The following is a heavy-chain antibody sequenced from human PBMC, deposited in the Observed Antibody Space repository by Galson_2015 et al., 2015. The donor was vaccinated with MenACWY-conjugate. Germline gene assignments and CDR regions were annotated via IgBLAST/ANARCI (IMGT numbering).Heavy chain of an antibody. CDR1: GFTFSSYS. CDR2: ISSSSSTI. J-gene: IGHJ4*02. Sequence: SLRLSCAASGFTFSSYSMNWVRQAPGKGLEWVSYISSSSSTIYYADSVKGRFTISRDNAKNSLYLQMNSLRAEDTAVYYCAREAGELTVDYWGQGTLVTVSS. V-gene: IGHV3-48*04. CDR3: AREAGELTVDY. D-gene: IGHD1-26*01.